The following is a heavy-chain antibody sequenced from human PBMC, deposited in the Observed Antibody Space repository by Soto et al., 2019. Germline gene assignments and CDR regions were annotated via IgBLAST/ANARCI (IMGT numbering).Heavy chain of an antibody. J-gene: IGHJ4*02. Sequence: SVKVSCKASGGTFSSYAISWVRQAPGQGLEWMGGIIPIFGTANYAQKFQGRVTITADESTSTAYMELSSLRPEDTAVYYCASRSYSYGSLDYWGQGTLVTVSS. CDR3: ASRSYSYGSLDY. D-gene: IGHD5-18*01. CDR1: GGTFSSYA. V-gene: IGHV1-69*13. CDR2: IIPIFGTA.